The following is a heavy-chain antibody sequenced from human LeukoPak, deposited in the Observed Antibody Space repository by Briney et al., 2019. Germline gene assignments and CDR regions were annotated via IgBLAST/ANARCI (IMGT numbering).Heavy chain of an antibody. V-gene: IGHV3-23*01. D-gene: IGHD6-13*01. J-gene: IGHJ4*02. CDR2: ISGSGGST. CDR1: RFTFSSYA. CDR3: AKDGSSSWYSFDY. Sequence: GGSLRLSCAASRFTFSSYAMSWVRQAPGKGLEWVSAISGSGGSTYYADSVKGRFTISRDNSKNTLYLQMNSLRAEDTAVYYCAKDGSSSWYSFDYWGQGTLVTVSS.